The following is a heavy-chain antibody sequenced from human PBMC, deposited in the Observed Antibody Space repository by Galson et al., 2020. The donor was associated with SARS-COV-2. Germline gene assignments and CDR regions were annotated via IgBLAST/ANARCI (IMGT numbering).Heavy chain of an antibody. J-gene: IGHJ3*02. CDR1: GNNFINYW. V-gene: IGHV5-51*01. CDR2: IRPVNSDT. CDR3: AGREYMGDAVNI. Sequence: GESLKISCKGSGNNFINYWIGWMRLLPGKGPEWMGMIRPVNSDTKYSPSFQGQVTISVDKSITTAYLQWSSLKASDTAMYYCAGREYMGDAVNIWGQGTMVTVSS. D-gene: IGHD1-26*01.